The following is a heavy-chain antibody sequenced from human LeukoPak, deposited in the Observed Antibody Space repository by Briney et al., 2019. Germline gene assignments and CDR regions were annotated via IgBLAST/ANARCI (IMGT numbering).Heavy chain of an antibody. V-gene: IGHV4-59*12. CDR1: GGSISSFY. CDR3: AREGQQLVPPFDY. Sequence: SETLSLTCTVSGGSISSFYWSWIRQPPGKGLEWIGYIYYSGSTNYNPSLESRVTISVDTSKNQFSLQLTSLTAADTAVYYCAREGQQLVPPFDYWGQGTLVTVSS. CDR2: IYYSGST. J-gene: IGHJ4*02. D-gene: IGHD6-6*01.